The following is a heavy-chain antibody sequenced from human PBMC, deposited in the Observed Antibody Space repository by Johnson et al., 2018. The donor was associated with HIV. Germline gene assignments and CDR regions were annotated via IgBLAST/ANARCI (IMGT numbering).Heavy chain of an antibody. CDR2: INWNGGRS. Sequence: VQLVESGGGVVRPGGSLRLSCAASGFTFDDYGMSWVRQAPGKGLEWVSGINWNGGRSGYADSVKGRFTISRDNAKNSLYLQMHSLTVGDTAVYYCARQGHTVDALDIWGQGTMVIVSS. V-gene: IGHV3-20*04. CDR3: ARQGHTVDALDI. J-gene: IGHJ3*02. CDR1: GFTFDDYG.